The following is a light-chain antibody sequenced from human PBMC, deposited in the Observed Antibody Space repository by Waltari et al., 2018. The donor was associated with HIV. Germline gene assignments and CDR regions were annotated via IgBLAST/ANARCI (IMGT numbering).Light chain of an antibody. Sequence: QVVVTQSPSASASLGASVTLTCTLSSDYSSNAIEWHQQHPGKGPRYLMKVNSDGTHMKGEGIPDRFSGSNSGPERYLTSSSRQSEDEADYYCKTWGTALEVFGGGTRLTVL. CDR1: SDYSSNA. V-gene: IGLV4-69*01. J-gene: IGLJ3*02. CDR3: KTWGTALEV. CDR2: VNSDGTH.